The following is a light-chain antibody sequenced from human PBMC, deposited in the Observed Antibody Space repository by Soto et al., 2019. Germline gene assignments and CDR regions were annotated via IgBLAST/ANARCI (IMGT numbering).Light chain of an antibody. CDR1: QSISSY. CDR2: AAS. V-gene: IGKV1-39*01. Sequence: DIQMTQSPSSLSASVGDRVTITCRASQSISSYLNWYQQKPGKAPKLLIYAASSLQSGFPSRFSGSGSGTEFTLTISSLQPEDFATYYCQQSYSTPYTVGQGTKLEIK. CDR3: QQSYSTPYT. J-gene: IGKJ2*01.